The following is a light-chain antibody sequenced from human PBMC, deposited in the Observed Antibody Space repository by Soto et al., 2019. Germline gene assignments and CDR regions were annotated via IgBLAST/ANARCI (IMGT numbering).Light chain of an antibody. V-gene: IGKV3-20*01. CDR2: SAS. J-gene: IGKJ3*01. CDR1: QSVSSSY. Sequence: EIVLTQSPGTLSLSPGERATLSCRASQSVSSSYLAWYQQKPGQAPRLLIYSASSRATGIPDRFSGSGSGTDITLTISRLETEDFAVYYCQQYGSSLLFTFGPGTKVDIK. CDR3: QQYGSSLLFT.